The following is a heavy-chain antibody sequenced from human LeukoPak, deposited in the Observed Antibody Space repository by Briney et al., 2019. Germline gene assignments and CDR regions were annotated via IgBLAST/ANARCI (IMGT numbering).Heavy chain of an antibody. Sequence: GGSLRLSCAASGFTFSRYAMTWVRQAPGKGLEWVSAINGGGDTTYYADSVKGRFTISRDKSKNTMYLQMNSLRAEDTALYYCAKALDTYGYMRFDFWGQGTLVTVSS. CDR2: INGGGDTT. CDR3: AKALDTYGYMRFDF. J-gene: IGHJ4*02. CDR1: GFTFSRYA. V-gene: IGHV3-23*01. D-gene: IGHD5-18*01.